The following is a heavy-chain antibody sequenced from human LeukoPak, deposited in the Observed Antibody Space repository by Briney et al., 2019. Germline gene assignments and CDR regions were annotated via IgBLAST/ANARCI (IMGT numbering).Heavy chain of an antibody. CDR3: TRRHYGDYVVDN. V-gene: IGHV3-73*01. CDR2: IRSKAHRYAT. Sequence: GSLRLSCATSGFTFNGSALHWVRQASGQGLEWVGRIRSKAHRYATAYAASVKGRFTVSRDDSKNMAYLQMNSLKTEDTAIYYCTRRHYGDYVVDNWGQGTLVTVSS. J-gene: IGHJ4*02. CDR1: GFTFNGSA. D-gene: IGHD4-17*01.